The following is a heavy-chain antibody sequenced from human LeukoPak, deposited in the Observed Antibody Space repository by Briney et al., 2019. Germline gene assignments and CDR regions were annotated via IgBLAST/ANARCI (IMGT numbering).Heavy chain of an antibody. CDR3: AKGGGYGDDDY. V-gene: IGHV3-30*18. J-gene: IGHJ4*02. CDR2: ISYDGSNK. CDR1: GFTFSSYG. D-gene: IGHD4-17*01. Sequence: PGRSLTLSCAASGFTFSSYGMHWVRQAPGKGLEWVAVISYDGSNKYYADSVKGRFTISRDNSKNTLYLQMNSLRAEDTAVYYCAKGGGYGDDDYWGQGTLVTVSS.